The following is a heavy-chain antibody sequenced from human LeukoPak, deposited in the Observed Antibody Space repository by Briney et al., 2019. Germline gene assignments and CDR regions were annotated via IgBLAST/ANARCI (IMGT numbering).Heavy chain of an antibody. Sequence: PSETLSLTCNVSGGSISSYYWSWVRQPAGKGLEWIGRIYTSGSTKNNYNPSLKSRVTMSVDTSKNQFSLNLSSVTAADTAVYYCARLGIASAGTWWFDPWGQRTLVTVSS. CDR2: IYTSGSTKN. D-gene: IGHD6-13*01. J-gene: IGHJ5*02. V-gene: IGHV4-4*07. CDR3: ARLGIASAGTWWFDP. CDR1: GGSISSYY.